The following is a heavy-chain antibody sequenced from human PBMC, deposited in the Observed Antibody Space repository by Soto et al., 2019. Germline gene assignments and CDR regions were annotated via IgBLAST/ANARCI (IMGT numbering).Heavy chain of an antibody. V-gene: IGHV3-53*01. CDR2: IYSGGST. D-gene: IGHD5-12*01. J-gene: IGHJ4*02. CDR3: ASPAGYSGYYDPEPFDY. CDR1: GFTVSSNY. Sequence: GGSLRLSCAASGFTVSSNYMSWVRQAPGKGLEWVSVIYSGGSTYYADSVKGRFTISRDNSKNTLYLQMNSLRAEDTAVYYCASPAGYSGYYDPEPFDYWGQGTLVTVSS.